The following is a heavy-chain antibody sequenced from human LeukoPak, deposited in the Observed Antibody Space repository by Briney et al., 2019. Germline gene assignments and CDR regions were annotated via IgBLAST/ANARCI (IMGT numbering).Heavy chain of an antibody. J-gene: IGHJ4*02. CDR3: ARLRNGSFDY. V-gene: IGHV4-59*01. CDR1: GGSISSYY. CDR2: IYYSGST. Sequence: PSETLSLTCTVSGGSISSYYWSWIRQPPGKGLEWIGYIYYSGSTNYNPSLKSRVTISVDTSKNQFSLKLSSVTAADTAVYYCARLRNGSFDYWGQGTLVTVSS. D-gene: IGHD1-1*01.